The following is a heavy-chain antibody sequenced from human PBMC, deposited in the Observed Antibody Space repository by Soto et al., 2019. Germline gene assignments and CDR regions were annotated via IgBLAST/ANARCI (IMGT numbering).Heavy chain of an antibody. V-gene: IGHV4-39*01. CDR3: VSRTVTTFNAFDI. J-gene: IGHJ3*02. CDR2: IYESENT. Sequence: QLQLQESGPGLVRPAETLSLTCTVSGGSIRRTNYYWGWVRPPPGEGLEWIGSIYESENTYYNPSLKSRVTISLDTSKNQFSLRLSSVTAADTAVFYCVSRTVTTFNAFDIWGQGTMVTVSS. D-gene: IGHD4-17*01. CDR1: GGSIRRTNYY.